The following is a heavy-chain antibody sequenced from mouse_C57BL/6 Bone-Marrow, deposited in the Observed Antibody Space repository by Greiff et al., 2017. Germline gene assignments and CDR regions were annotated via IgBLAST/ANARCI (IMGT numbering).Heavy chain of an antibody. CDR1: GFNIKDDY. CDR2: IDPENGDT. Sequence: VQLQQSGAELVRPGASVKLSCTASGFNIKDDYMHWVKQRPEPGLEWIGWIDPENGDTEYASKFQGKATITADKSSNKAYLPLSSLTSEDTAVYYCTTGGSNFSMDYWGQGTSVTVSS. V-gene: IGHV14-4*01. D-gene: IGHD2-5*01. CDR3: TTGGSNFSMDY. J-gene: IGHJ4*01.